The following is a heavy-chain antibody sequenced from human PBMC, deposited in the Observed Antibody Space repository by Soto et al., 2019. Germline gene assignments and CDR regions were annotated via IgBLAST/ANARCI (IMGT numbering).Heavy chain of an antibody. V-gene: IGHV4-61*01. CDR3: APSYGGTYFEY. CDR1: GGSVSSGSYY. J-gene: IGHJ4*02. CDR2: IYYSGST. Sequence: SETLSLTCTVSGGSVSSGSYYWSWIRQPPGKGLEWIGYIYYSGSTNYNPSLKSRVTISVDTSKNQFSLKLSSVTAADTAVYYWAPSYGGTYFEYWGKGTLVTVSP. D-gene: IGHD4-17*01.